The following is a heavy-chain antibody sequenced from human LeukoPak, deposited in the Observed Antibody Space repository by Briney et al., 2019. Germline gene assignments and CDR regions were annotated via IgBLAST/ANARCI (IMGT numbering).Heavy chain of an antibody. V-gene: IGHV3-23*01. CDR3: AKHPMPTANYFYY. CDR2: ISGSGGNT. D-gene: IGHD5-24*01. CDR1: GFSFSSYA. J-gene: IGHJ4*02. Sequence: GGSLRLSCVVSGFSFSSYAMSWVRQAPGEGLEWVSGISGSGGNTYYSDSVKGRFTITRDNSESTVYLQMNSLRAEDTAVYYCAKHPMPTANYFYYWGQGTLVTVSP.